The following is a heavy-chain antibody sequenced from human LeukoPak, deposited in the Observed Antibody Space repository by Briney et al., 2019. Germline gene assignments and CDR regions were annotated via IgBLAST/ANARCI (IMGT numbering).Heavy chain of an antibody. J-gene: IGHJ4*02. CDR2: INHSGST. D-gene: IGHD2-2*01. CDR1: GGSFSGYY. CDR3: ARGGRGAAMNV. V-gene: IGHV4-34*01. Sequence: KPSETLSLTCAVYGGSFSGYYWSWIRQPPGKGLEWIGEINHSGSTNYNPPLKSRVTISVDTSKNQFSPKLSSVTAADTAVYYCARGGRGAAMNVWGQGTLVTVSS.